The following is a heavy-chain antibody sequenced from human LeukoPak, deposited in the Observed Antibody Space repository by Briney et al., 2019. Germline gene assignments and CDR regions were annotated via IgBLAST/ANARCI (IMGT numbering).Heavy chain of an antibody. CDR3: AKTPERRDVYRISPPFDY. CDR2: ISYDGNNK. Sequence: PGGSLRLSCAASGFTFSTYGIHWVRQAPGKGLEWVAVISYDGNNKYYADSVKGRFTISRDNSKSTLYLQMNSLRGEDTAVYYCAKTPERRDVYRISPPFDYWGQGTLVTVSS. D-gene: IGHD5-24*01. J-gene: IGHJ4*02. CDR1: GFTFSTYG. V-gene: IGHV3-30*18.